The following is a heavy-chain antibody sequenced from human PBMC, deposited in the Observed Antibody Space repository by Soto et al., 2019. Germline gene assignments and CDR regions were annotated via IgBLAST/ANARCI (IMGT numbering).Heavy chain of an antibody. D-gene: IGHD3-10*01. J-gene: IGHJ6*02. CDR2: IYWDGDK. Sequence: QITLKESGPTLVKPTQTLTLTCTFSGFSLSTSGVGVGWIRQPPGKALEWLALIYWDGDKRYSPSLKSRLTITKDTSTNQVDLTMTNMEPVDTATYYCAHSRYYYGSGSYSLNGMDVWGLGTTVTVSS. V-gene: IGHV2-5*02. CDR1: GFSLSTSGVG. CDR3: AHSRYYYGSGSYSLNGMDV.